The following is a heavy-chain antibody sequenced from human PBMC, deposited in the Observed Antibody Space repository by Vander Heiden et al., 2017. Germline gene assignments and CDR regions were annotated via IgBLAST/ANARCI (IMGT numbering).Heavy chain of an antibody. Sequence: QVQLQESGPGLVKPSQTLSLTCTVPGGSISSGGYYWTWIRQHPGKGLEWIGYMYYSGSTYYNPSLKSRATISADTSKNQFSLKLSSVTVADTAVYYCARDQDGYNNVDYWGQGTLVTVSS. D-gene: IGHD1-1*01. CDR3: ARDQDGYNNVDY. CDR1: GGSISSGGYY. J-gene: IGHJ4*02. V-gene: IGHV4-31*03. CDR2: MYYSGST.